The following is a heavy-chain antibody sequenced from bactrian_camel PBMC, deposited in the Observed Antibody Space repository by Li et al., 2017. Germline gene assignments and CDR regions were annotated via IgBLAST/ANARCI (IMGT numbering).Heavy chain of an antibody. Sequence: QVQLVESGGGSVQAGGSLRLTCATGVSSTDYCVGWFRRAPGKKGEGVALIYTHIGSTDYADSVKGRFTISQDFAKTTVFLEMNNLKPEDTAMYYCGAGLYGGSFHYDIRKRRIDFGNWGQGTQVTVS. V-gene: IGHV3S63*01. CDR3: GAGLYGGSFHYDIRKRRIDFGN. CDR1: GVSSTDYC. CDR2: IYTHIGST. D-gene: IGHD2*01. J-gene: IGHJ6*01.